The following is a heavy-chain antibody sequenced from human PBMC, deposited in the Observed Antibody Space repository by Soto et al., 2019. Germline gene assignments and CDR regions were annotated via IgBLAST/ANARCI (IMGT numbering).Heavy chain of an antibody. CDR2: IYNDGTT. V-gene: IGHV3-66*01. J-gene: IGHJ4*02. CDR1: VIPSSANA. Sequence: RALRLSCAISVIPSSANAGCSVRKDPGMGLEWVSIIYNDGTTLYADSVKGRFTISRDDSKNTLYLQMDSLRAEDTAVYYCARAPTITTIYDYWGQGTLVTAPQ. D-gene: IGHD5-12*01. CDR3: ARAPTITTIYDY.